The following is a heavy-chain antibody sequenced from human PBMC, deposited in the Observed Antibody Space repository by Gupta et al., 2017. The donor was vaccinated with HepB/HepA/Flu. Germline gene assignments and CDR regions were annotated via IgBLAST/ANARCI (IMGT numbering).Heavy chain of an antibody. D-gene: IGHD3-22*01. Sequence: QVQLVQSGAEVKKPGASVKVSCKVSGYTLTELSMHWVRQARVKGLEWMGGFDPEDGETIYAQKFQGRVTMTEDTSTDTAYMELSSLRSEDTAVYYCATGGTGYYYDSSGYPRWFDPWGQGTLVTVSS. J-gene: IGHJ5*02. CDR3: ATGGTGYYYDSSGYPRWFDP. V-gene: IGHV1-24*01. CDR2: FDPEDGET. CDR1: GYTLTELS.